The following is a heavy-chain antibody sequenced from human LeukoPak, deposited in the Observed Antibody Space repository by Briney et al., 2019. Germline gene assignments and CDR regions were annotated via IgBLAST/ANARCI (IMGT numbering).Heavy chain of an antibody. CDR3: ARGQVVAAAYLI. V-gene: IGHV3-30*04. J-gene: IGHJ3*02. D-gene: IGHD2-15*01. CDR1: GFTFSSYA. Sequence: GKSLRLSCAASGFTFSSYAMHWVRQSPGKGLEWVAVISYDGSNKYYADSVKGRFTISRDNSKNTLYLQMNSLRAEDTAVYYCARGQVVAAAYLIWGQGTMVTVSS. CDR2: ISYDGSNK.